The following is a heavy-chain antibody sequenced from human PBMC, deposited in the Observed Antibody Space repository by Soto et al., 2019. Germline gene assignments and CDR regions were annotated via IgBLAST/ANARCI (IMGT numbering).Heavy chain of an antibody. CDR2: ISWNSGSI. CDR3: AKRGQPGEDWYFDL. Sequence: EVQLVESGGGLVQPGRSLRLSCAASGFTFDDYAMHWVRQAPGKGLEWVSGISWNSGSIGYADSVKGRFTISRDNAKNSLYLQMNSLRAEDTALYDCAKRGQPGEDWYFDLWGRGTLVTVSS. CDR1: GFTFDDYA. V-gene: IGHV3-9*01. D-gene: IGHD3-16*01. J-gene: IGHJ2*01.